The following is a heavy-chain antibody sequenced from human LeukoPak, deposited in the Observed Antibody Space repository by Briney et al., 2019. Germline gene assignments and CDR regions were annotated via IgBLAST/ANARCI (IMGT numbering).Heavy chain of an antibody. CDR3: ARAIVVVAAPNFDY. J-gene: IGHJ4*02. CDR1: GYTFTTYN. Sequence: ASVKVSCKASGYTFTTYNINWVRQAPGQGLEWMGWISGYNGNTNYAQKLQGRVTMTTDTSTSTAYMELSRLRSDDTAVYYCARAIVVVAAPNFDYWGQGTLVTVSS. D-gene: IGHD2-15*01. V-gene: IGHV1-18*01. CDR2: ISGYNGNT.